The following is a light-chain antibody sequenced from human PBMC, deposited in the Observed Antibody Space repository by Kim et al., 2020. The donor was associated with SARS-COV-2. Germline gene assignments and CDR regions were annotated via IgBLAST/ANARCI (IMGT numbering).Light chain of an antibody. CDR2: GAS. V-gene: IGKV3-15*01. J-gene: IGKJ4*01. CDR3: QQYNNWPPLT. CDR1: QSVRSN. Sequence: VSTGERGTLSCRASQSVRSNVAWYQQKPGQAPRLLIYGASTRATGIPARCSGSGSGTEFTLTISSLQSEDFAVYYCQQYNNWPPLTFGGGTKVEI.